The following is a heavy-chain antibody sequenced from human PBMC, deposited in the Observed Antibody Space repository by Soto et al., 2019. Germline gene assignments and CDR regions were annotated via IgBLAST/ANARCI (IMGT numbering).Heavy chain of an antibody. V-gene: IGHV4-59*08. D-gene: IGHD4-17*01. Sequence: QVQLQDSGPGLVKPSETLSLTCTVSGGSISSYYWSWIRQPPGKGLEWIGYIYYSGSTNYNPSLKSRVTISVDTSKNQFSLKLSSVTAADTAVYYCARRYGGTVDYWGQGTLVTVSS. J-gene: IGHJ4*02. CDR1: GGSISSYY. CDR2: IYYSGST. CDR3: ARRYGGTVDY.